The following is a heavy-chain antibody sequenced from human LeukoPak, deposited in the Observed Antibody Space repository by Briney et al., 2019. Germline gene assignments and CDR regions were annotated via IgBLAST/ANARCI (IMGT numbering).Heavy chain of an antibody. CDR2: INQDGSEK. D-gene: IGHD2/OR15-2a*01. J-gene: IGHJ4*02. Sequence: GGSLRLSCAASGFTFSSYWMSWVRVAPGEGLEWVANINQDGSEKYYVDSVKGRFTISRDNAKNSLYLQMNSLRAEDTAVYYCSRFVTVPGNPQDYWGQGTLVTVSS. V-gene: IGHV3-7*01. CDR1: GFTFSSYW. CDR3: SRFVTVPGNPQDY.